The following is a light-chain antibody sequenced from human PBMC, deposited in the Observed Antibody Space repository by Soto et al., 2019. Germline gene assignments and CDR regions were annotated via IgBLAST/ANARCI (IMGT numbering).Light chain of an antibody. CDR1: QGISVY. J-gene: IGKJ5*01. V-gene: IGKV1-27*01. CDR2: SAS. CDR3: QKFNTAPLT. Sequence: DIQMTQSPSSLSASVGDRVTITCRASQGISVYLAWYQQKPGKVPKLLIYSASTLQSGVPSRFSGSGSGTDFTLSISSLQPEDVATYYCQKFNTAPLTFGQGTRLEIK.